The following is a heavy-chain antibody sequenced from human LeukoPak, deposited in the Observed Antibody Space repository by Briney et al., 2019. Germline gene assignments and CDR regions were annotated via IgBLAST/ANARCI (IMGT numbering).Heavy chain of an antibody. CDR1: GYTFTGYY. CDR2: INPNRGNT. CDR3: ARDDSSGWYGVDY. J-gene: IGHJ4*02. V-gene: IGHV1-2*02. Sequence: ASMKVSCKASGYTFTGYYIHWVRQAPGQGLEWMGWINPNRGNTNYAKKFQGRVTMTTDTSISTAYMELSSLRSDDTAVYYCARDDSSGWYGVDYWGQGTLFTVSS. D-gene: IGHD6-19*01.